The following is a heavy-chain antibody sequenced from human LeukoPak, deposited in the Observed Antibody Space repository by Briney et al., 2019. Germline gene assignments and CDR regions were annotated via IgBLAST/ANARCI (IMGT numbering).Heavy chain of an antibody. CDR3: AKGFMYTD. Sequence: GGSLRLSCAASGFTFDDYSMHWVRQAPGKGLEWVSCISWNGGSIGYADSVKGRFTIPRDNAKNSLYLQMNSLRVEDTALYYCAKGFMYTDWGQGTLVTVSS. J-gene: IGHJ4*02. CDR1: GFTFDDYS. CDR2: ISWNGGSI. V-gene: IGHV3-9*01. D-gene: IGHD5-18*01.